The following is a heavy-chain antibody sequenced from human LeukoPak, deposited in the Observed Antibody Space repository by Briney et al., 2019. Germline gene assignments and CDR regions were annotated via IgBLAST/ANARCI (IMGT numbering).Heavy chain of an antibody. CDR1: GGTFSSYA. V-gene: IGHV1-69*06. D-gene: IGHD4-17*01. CDR3: AMNYGDPQKGGYYYYYMDV. CDR2: IIPIFGTA. Sequence: ASVTVSCKASGGTFSSYAISWVRQAPGQGLEWMGGIIPIFGTANYAQKFQGRVTITADKSTSTAYMELSSLRSEDTGVYYCAMNYGDPQKGGYYYYYMDVWGKGTTVTVSS. J-gene: IGHJ6*03.